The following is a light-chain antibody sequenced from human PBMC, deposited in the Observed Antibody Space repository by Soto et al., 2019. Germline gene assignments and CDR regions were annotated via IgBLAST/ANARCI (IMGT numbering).Light chain of an antibody. Sequence: DIQMTQSPSSLSASVGDRVSITCRASQSISTYLNWYQQKPGKAPKPLIYAASSLQSGVPSRFSVSGSGTDFTLSISSVQPEDFATYYCQQSYGSPPYTFGQGTRLDIK. CDR2: AAS. J-gene: IGKJ2*01. CDR1: QSISTY. V-gene: IGKV1-39*01. CDR3: QQSYGSPPYT.